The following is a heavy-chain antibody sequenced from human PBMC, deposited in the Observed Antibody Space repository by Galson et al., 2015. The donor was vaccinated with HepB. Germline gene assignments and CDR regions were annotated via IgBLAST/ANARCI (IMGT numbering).Heavy chain of an antibody. CDR2: ITSRSTSFI. CDR3: VREGVHSVTWVNPFDL. Sequence: SLRLSCAASGFIFSSYTMSWVRQAPGKGLEWVSSITSRSTSFISYADSVKGRFIISRDDATNSLFLQMSSLRVEDTALYYCVREGVHSVTWVNPFDLWGRGTMVTVSS. J-gene: IGHJ3*01. D-gene: IGHD5/OR15-5a*01. CDR1: GFIFSSYT. V-gene: IGHV3-21*01.